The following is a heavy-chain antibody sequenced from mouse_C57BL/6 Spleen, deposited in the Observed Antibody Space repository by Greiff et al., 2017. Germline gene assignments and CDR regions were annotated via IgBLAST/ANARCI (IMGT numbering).Heavy chain of an antibody. V-gene: IGHV1-82*01. CDR3: AISGDYDGGIY. CDR1: GYAFSSSW. Sequence: QLQLQQSGPELVKPGASVKISCKASGYAFSSSWMNWVKQRPGKGLEWIGRIYPGDGDTTYNGKFKGKATLTADKSSSTAYMQLSSLTSEDSAVYFGAISGDYDGGIYWGQGTSVTVSS. CDR2: IYPGDGDT. J-gene: IGHJ4*01. D-gene: IGHD2-4*01.